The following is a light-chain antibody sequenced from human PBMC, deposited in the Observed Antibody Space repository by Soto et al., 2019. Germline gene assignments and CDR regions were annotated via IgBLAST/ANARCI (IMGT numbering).Light chain of an antibody. CDR1: QGINNF. CDR2: AAS. J-gene: IGKJ5*01. V-gene: IGKV1-9*01. Sequence: QSPSFLSASVGDRVTITCRASQGINNFLGWYQQKPGKGPKLLIYAASALQSGIPSRFSGSGSGTEFTLTITSLQPEDFATYFCQQLNSFPITFGQGTRLETK. CDR3: QQLNSFPIT.